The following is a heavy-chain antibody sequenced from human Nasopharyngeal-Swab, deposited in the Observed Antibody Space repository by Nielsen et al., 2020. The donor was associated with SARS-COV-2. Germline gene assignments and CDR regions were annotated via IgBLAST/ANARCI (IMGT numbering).Heavy chain of an antibody. CDR3: ARVPGGYDSSGYYFDQ. V-gene: IGHV3-7*01. CDR2: IKQDGSEK. D-gene: IGHD3-22*01. Sequence: WIRQPPGKGLKWVASIKQDGSEKYYVDSVKGRFTISRDNAKNSLYLQMNSVRVEDTAVYYCARVPGGYDSSGYYFDQWGQGTLVTVSS. J-gene: IGHJ4*02.